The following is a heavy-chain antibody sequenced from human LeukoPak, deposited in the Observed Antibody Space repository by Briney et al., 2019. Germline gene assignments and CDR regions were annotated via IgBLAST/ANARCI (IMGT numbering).Heavy chain of an antibody. D-gene: IGHD2/OR15-2a*01. V-gene: IGHV3-33*06. Sequence: PGGSLRLSCAASGFTFSSYGMHWVRQAPGQGLKWVAVIWYDGSNKYYADSVKGRFTISRDNSKNTLYLQMNSLRAEDTAVYYCAKDNSATGTLDYWGQGTLVTVSS. CDR3: AKDNSATGTLDY. CDR2: IWYDGSNK. CDR1: GFTFSSYG. J-gene: IGHJ4*02.